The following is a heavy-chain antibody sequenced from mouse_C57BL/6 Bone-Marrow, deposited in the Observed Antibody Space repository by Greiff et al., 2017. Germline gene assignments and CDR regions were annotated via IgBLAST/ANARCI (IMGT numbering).Heavy chain of an antibody. CDR2: INPSSGYT. V-gene: IGHV1-4*01. D-gene: IGHD2-10*02. CDR3: ARRVWAAWFAY. Sequence: VQLQQSGAELARPGASVKMSCKASGYTFTSYTMHWVKQRPGQGLEWIGYINPSSGYTKYNQKFKDKATLTADKSSSTAYMQLSSLTSEDSAVEYCARRVWAAWFAYWGQGALVTVSA. J-gene: IGHJ3*01. CDR1: GYTFTSYT.